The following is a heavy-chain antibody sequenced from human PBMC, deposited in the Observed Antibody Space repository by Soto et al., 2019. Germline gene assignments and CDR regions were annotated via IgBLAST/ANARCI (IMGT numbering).Heavy chain of an antibody. J-gene: IGHJ6*02. V-gene: IGHV3-30*18. CDR3: AKPHRLGPYYYYGMDV. D-gene: IGHD4-17*01. CDR2: ISYDGSNK. CDR1: GFTFGSYA. Sequence: GGSLRLSCQASGFTFGSYAMSWVRQAPGKGLEWVAVISYDGSNKYYADSVKGRFTISRDNSKNTLYLQMNSLRAEDTAVYYCAKPHRLGPYYYYGMDVWGQGTTVTVSS.